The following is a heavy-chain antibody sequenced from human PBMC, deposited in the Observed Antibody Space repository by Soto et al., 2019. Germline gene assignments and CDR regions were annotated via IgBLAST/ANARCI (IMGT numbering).Heavy chain of an antibody. V-gene: IGHV1-2*02. CDR1: GYTFIGYY. D-gene: IGHD3-10*01. J-gene: IGHJ6*02. CDR3: ARVGGGLASLGYYGMEV. CDR2: INPNSGGT. Sequence: QVQLVQSGAEVKKTGASVKVSCKASGYTFIGYYIHWVRQAPGQGLEWMVWINPNSGGTNYAQRFQGGVTMTRDGSISTSYRELSRLKSDHTVRYYCARVGGGLASLGYYGMEVWGQGTTVTVSS.